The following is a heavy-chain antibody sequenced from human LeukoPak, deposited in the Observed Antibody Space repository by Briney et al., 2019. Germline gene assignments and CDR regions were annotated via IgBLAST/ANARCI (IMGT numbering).Heavy chain of an antibody. V-gene: IGHV3-64D*06. Sequence: GGSLRLSCSASGFTFSKNSMYWVRQAPGRGLQYVSAMTNNGGTTYYADSVKGRCTISRDNSKNTLFLQMSTLRAEDTAVYYCVKAYNWNVYSSGDFWGQGTLVTVSS. CDR1: GFTFSKNS. CDR3: VKAYNWNVYSSGDF. D-gene: IGHD1-1*01. J-gene: IGHJ4*02. CDR2: MTNNGGTT.